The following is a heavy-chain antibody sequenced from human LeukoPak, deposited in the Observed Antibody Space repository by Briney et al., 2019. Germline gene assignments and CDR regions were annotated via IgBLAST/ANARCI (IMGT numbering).Heavy chain of an antibody. CDR2: INPNRGGT. CDR3: AREGSGYPY. V-gene: IGHV1-2*02. Sequence: ASVKVSCKASGYTFTGYYMHWVRQAPGQGLEWMGWINPNRGGTNYAQKFQGRVTMTRDTSISTAYMEVSRLTSDGTAVFYCAREGSGYPYWGQGTLVTVSS. CDR1: GYTFTGYY. J-gene: IGHJ4*02. D-gene: IGHD5-12*01.